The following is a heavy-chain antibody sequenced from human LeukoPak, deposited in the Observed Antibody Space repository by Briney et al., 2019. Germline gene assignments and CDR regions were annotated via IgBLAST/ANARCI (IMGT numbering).Heavy chain of an antibody. J-gene: IGHJ5*02. CDR1: GGSISNYY. CDR2: IYYSGST. V-gene: IGHV4-59*01. D-gene: IGHD3-10*01. CDR3: ARGGDYYGSGSYYAFDP. Sequence: PSETLSLTCTVSGGSISNYYWSWIRQPPGKGLEWIGYIYYSGSTNYNPSLKSRVTISVDTSKNQFSLKLSSVTAADTAVYYCARGGDYYGSGSYYAFDPWGQGTLVTVSS.